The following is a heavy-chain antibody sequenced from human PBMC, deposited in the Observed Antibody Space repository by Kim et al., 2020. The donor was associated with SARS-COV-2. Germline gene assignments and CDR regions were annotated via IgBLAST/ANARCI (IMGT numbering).Heavy chain of an antibody. V-gene: IGHV4-59*01. Sequence: SLKSRVTISVDTSKNQFSLKLSSVTAADTAVYYCARDMRQLEVGYYFDYWGQGTLVTVSS. D-gene: IGHD6-6*01. J-gene: IGHJ4*02. CDR3: ARDMRQLEVGYYFDY.